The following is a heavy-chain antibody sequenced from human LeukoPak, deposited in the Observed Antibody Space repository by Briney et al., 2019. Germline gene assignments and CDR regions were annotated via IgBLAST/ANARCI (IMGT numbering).Heavy chain of an antibody. J-gene: IGHJ5*02. CDR2: ISGSGGST. CDR3: AKCRSIAVAVSDWFDP. Sequence: GGSLRLSCAASGFTFSSYGMSWVRQAPGKGLEWVSAISGSGGSTYYADSVKGRFTISRDNSKNTLYLQMNSLRAEDTAVYYCAKCRSIAVAVSDWFDPWGQGTLVTVSS. D-gene: IGHD6-19*01. CDR1: GFTFSSYG. V-gene: IGHV3-23*01.